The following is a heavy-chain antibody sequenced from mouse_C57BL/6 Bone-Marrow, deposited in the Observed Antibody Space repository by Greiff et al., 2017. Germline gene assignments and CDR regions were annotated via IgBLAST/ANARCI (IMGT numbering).Heavy chain of an antibody. V-gene: IGHV1-81*01. D-gene: IGHD2-3*01. CDR2: IYPRSGNT. CDR3: ARYNDGCEGAPFDY. Sequence: QVQLQQSGAELARPGASVTLSCKASGYTFTSYGISWVKQRTGQGLEWIGEIYPRSGNTYYNEKFKGKATLTADKSSSTAYMELRSLTSEDSAVYFCARYNDGCEGAPFDYWGQGTTLTVSS. CDR1: GYTFTSYG. J-gene: IGHJ2*01.